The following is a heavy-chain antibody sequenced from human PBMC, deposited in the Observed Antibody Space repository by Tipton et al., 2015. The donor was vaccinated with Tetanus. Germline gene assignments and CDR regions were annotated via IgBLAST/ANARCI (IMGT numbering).Heavy chain of an antibody. Sequence: TLSLTCAVSGGPIRSSNWWSWVRQAPGKGLEWIGEIYHSGTTNYNPSLKSRVTMSVDNSKNQFSLKLNSVTAADTAVYYCARESITIFGVVSIDYWGQGTLVTVSS. J-gene: IGHJ4*02. CDR2: IYHSGTT. D-gene: IGHD3-3*01. CDR1: GGPIRSSNW. V-gene: IGHV4-4*02. CDR3: ARESITIFGVVSIDY.